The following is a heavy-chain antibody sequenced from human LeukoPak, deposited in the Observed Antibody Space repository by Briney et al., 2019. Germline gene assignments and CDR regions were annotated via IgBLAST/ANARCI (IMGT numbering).Heavy chain of an antibody. CDR3: ARVSHYYDSSGYYYVRAFDI. Sequence: PSETLSLTCTVSGGSISSYYWSWIRQPAGKGLEWIGRISTSGSTNYNPSLKSRVTMSVDTSNNQFSLKLSSVTAADTAVYYCARVSHYYDSSGYYYVRAFDIWGQGTMVTVSS. J-gene: IGHJ3*02. CDR1: GGSISSYY. CDR2: ISTSGST. V-gene: IGHV4-4*07. D-gene: IGHD3-22*01.